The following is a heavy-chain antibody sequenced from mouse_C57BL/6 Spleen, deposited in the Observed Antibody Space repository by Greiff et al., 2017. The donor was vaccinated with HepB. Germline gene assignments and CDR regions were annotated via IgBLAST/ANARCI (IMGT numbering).Heavy chain of an antibody. CDR3: ARSPYYGSSSEGYFDV. CDR2: ISYSGST. D-gene: IGHD1-1*01. CDR1: GYSITSDY. Sequence: EVQLQESGPGLAKPSQTLSLTCSVTGYSITSDYWNWIRKFPGNKLEYMGYISYSGSTYYNPSLKSRISITRDTSKNQYYLQLNSVTTEDTATYYCARSPYYGSSSEGYFDVWGTGTTVTVSS. J-gene: IGHJ1*03. V-gene: IGHV3-8*01.